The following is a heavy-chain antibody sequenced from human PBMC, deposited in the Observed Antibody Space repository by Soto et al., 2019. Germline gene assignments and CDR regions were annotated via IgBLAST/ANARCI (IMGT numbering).Heavy chain of an antibody. D-gene: IGHD6-6*01. CDR1: GGTFSSYA. J-gene: IGHJ6*02. CDR2: IIPIFGTA. Sequence: QVQLVQSGAEVKKPGSSVKVSCKASGGTFSSYAISWVRQAPGQGLEWMGGIIPIFGTANYAQKFQGRVTITADESTRTAYMELSRLRSEDTAGYYCARGRDGGAARRRYYCYGMDVWGQGTTVTVSS. CDR3: ARGRDGGAARRRYYCYGMDV. V-gene: IGHV1-69*01.